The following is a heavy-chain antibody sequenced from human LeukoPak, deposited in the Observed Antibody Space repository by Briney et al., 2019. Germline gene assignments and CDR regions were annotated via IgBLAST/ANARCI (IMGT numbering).Heavy chain of an antibody. J-gene: IGHJ4*02. D-gene: IGHD3-22*01. CDR2: IYYSGST. V-gene: IGHV4-59*01. Sequence: SETLSLTCTVSGGSISSYYWSWIRQPPGKGLEWIGYIYYSGSTNYNPSLKSRVTISVDTSKNQFSLKLSSVTAADTAVYYCVSHYFDSSGYISDWGQGTLVTVAS. CDR3: VSHYFDSSGYISD. CDR1: GGSISSYY.